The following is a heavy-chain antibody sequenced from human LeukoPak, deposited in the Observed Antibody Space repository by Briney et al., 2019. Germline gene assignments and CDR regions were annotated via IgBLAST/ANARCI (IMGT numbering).Heavy chain of an antibody. CDR1: GFTFSGSA. D-gene: IGHD4-17*01. CDR3: TRHDYGDYGDDY. J-gene: IGHJ4*02. V-gene: IGHV3-73*01. Sequence: GGSLRLSCAASGFTFSGSAMHWVRQASGKGLEWVGRIRSKANSYATAYAASVKGRFTISRDDSKNTAYLQMNSLKTEDTAVYYCTRHDYGDYGDDYWGQGTLVTVSS. CDR2: IRSKANSYAT.